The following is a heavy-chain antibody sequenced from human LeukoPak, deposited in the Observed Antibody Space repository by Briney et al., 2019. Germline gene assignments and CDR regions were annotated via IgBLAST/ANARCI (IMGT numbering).Heavy chain of an antibody. Sequence: GGSLRLSRAASGLTFSNAWMSWVRQAPGKGLEWVGRIKSKTDGGTAGSAAPVKGRFTISRDDSKNTLYLEMNNLRTDDTGVYYCTRARSYYGMDVWGQGTTVTVSS. V-gene: IGHV3-15*01. CDR2: IKSKTDGGTA. CDR1: GLTFSNAW. J-gene: IGHJ6*02. CDR3: TRARSYYGMDV.